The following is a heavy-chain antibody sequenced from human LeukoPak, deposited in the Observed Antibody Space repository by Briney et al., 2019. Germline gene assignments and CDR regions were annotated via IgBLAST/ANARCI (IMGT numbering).Heavy chain of an antibody. J-gene: IGHJ3*02. D-gene: IGHD3-10*01. CDR1: GYTFTSYY. CDR2: INPSGGSA. V-gene: IGHV1-46*01. Sequence: ASVTVSCKASGYTFTSYYMHWVRQAPGQGLEWMGIINPSGGSASYAQKFQGRVTMTRDTSTSTVYMELSSLRSEDTAVYYCARDVRLLWFGESKDDAFDIWGQGTMVTVSS. CDR3: ARDVRLLWFGESKDDAFDI.